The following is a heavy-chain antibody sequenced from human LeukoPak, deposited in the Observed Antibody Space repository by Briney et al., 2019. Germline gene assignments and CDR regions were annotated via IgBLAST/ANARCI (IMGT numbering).Heavy chain of an antibody. D-gene: IGHD6-13*01. J-gene: IGHJ4*02. CDR2: IIPIFGTA. Sequence: ASVKVSCKASGYTLTTYAMNWVRQAPGQGLEWMGGIIPIFGTANYAQKFQGRVTITADESTSTAYMELSSLRSGDTAVYYCASGGDSSSWYPLPLDYWGQGTLVTVSS. CDR1: GYTLTTYA. CDR3: ASGGDSSSWYPLPLDY. V-gene: IGHV1-69*13.